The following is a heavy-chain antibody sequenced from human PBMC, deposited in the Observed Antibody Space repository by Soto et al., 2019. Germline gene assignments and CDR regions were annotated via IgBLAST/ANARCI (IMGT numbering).Heavy chain of an antibody. J-gene: IGHJ4*02. CDR3: ARAEKTDIAPDY. CDR1: GGTFSSYA. Sequence: QVQRVQSGAEVKKPGSSVKVSCKASGGTFSSYAISWVRQAPGQGLEWMGGIIPIFGTANYAQKFQGRVTITADKSTSTAYMELSSLTSEYTAVYYCARAEKTDIAPDYWGQGTLVTVSS. V-gene: IGHV1-69*06. D-gene: IGHD5-12*01. CDR2: IIPIFGTA.